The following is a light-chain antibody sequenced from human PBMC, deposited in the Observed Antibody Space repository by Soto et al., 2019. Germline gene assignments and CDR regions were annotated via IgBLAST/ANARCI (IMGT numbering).Light chain of an antibody. CDR3: LLYYSGTQV. J-gene: IGLJ3*02. Sequence: QTVVTQEPSLTVSQGGTVTLTCGSSAGAVTSDHFPYWFQQRPGQAPRTLIYDTGNRHSWTPARFSGSLLGGKAALTLSGAQPEDEAEYYCLLYYSGTQVFGGGTKLTVL. CDR2: DTG. CDR1: AGAVTSDHF. V-gene: IGLV7-46*01.